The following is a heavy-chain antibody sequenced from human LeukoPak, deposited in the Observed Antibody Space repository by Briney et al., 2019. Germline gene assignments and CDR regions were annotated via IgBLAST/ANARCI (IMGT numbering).Heavy chain of an antibody. Sequence: SRTLSLTCAISGDSVSSNSVAWNWVRQSPSRGLEWLGRASYKSEWYFNYAVSVKSRITINADTSKNQFSLRLNSVTPEDTAVYYCARWDHGSGRFQNWGQGTLVTVSS. CDR2: ASYKSEWYF. V-gene: IGHV6-1*01. CDR3: ARWDHGSGRFQN. D-gene: IGHD6-19*01. CDR1: GDSVSSNSVA. J-gene: IGHJ1*01.